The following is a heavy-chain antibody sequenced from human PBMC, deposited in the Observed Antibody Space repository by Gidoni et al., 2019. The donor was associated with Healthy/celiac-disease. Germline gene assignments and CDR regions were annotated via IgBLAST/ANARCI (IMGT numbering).Heavy chain of an antibody. CDR1: GFTFSSYG. D-gene: IGHD3-3*01. CDR2: ISYDGSNK. V-gene: IGHV3-30*18. CDR3: AKLSTIFGVVNSFDY. Sequence: QVQLVESGGGVVQPGRSLRLSCAASGFTFSSYGMHWVRQAPGKGLEWVAVISYDGSNKYYADSVKGRFTISRDNSKNTLYLQMNSLRAEDTAVYYCAKLSTIFGVVNSFDYWGQGTLVTVSS. J-gene: IGHJ4*02.